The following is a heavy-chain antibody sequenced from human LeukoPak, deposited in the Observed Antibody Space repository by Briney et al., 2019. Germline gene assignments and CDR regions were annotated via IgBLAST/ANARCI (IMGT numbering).Heavy chain of an antibody. CDR3: ARGPIQLWLHNGMDV. V-gene: IGHV3-49*04. D-gene: IGHD1-1*01. Sequence: GRSLRLSCITSGFTFGDHAMTWVRQAPGKGLEWVGFIRSIGYGETTEYAPSVKGRFTISRDSSNSIAYLQMNSLNTEDTSIYYCARGPIQLWLHNGMDVWGPGTTVIVSS. CDR1: GFTFGDHA. CDR2: IRSIGYGETT. J-gene: IGHJ6*02.